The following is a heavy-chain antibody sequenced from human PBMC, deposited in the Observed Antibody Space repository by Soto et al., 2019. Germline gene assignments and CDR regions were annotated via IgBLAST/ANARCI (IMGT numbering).Heavy chain of an antibody. CDR2: SYYNGSS. CDR3: ARDLRGYSRYDYLDY. CDR1: GGSISSGGYY. D-gene: IGHD5-12*01. Sequence: SETLSLTCTVSGGSISSGGYYWSWIRQHPGKGLEWVGYSYYNGSSYNNPSLKSRVTISVAASKNQLSLRLASVTAADTAVYYCARDLRGYSRYDYLDYWGQGIPVTVSS. J-gene: IGHJ4*02. V-gene: IGHV4-31*03.